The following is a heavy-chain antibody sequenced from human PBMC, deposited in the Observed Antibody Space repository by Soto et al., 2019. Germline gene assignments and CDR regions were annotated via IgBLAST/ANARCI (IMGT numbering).Heavy chain of an antibody. CDR1: GFTFSNAW. V-gene: IGHV3-15*01. Sequence: GGSLRLSCAASGFTFSNAWMSWVRQAPGKGLEWVGRIKSKTDGGTTDYAAPVKGRFTISRDDSKNTLYLQMNSLKTEDTAVYYCTTGKGFGELQAFDIWGQGTMVTVSS. J-gene: IGHJ3*02. CDR2: IKSKTDGGTT. CDR3: TTGKGFGELQAFDI. D-gene: IGHD3-10*01.